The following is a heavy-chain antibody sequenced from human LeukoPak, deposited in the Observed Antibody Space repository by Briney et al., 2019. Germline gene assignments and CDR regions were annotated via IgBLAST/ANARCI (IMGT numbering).Heavy chain of an antibody. CDR2: ISSTSSYI. Sequence: GGSLGLSCAASGFIFSTYNMNWVRQAPGKGLEWVSSISSTSSYIYYIDSVKGRFTISRDNAKNSLYLQMNSLRAEDTAVYYCARDFHSDSSWFDPWGQGTLVTVSS. CDR3: ARDFHSDSSWFDP. V-gene: IGHV3-21*01. J-gene: IGHJ5*02. D-gene: IGHD4-11*01. CDR1: GFIFSTYN.